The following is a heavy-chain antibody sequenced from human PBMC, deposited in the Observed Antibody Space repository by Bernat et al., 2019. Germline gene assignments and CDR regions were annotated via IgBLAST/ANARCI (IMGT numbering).Heavy chain of an antibody. V-gene: IGHV3-21*05. CDR2: IRSNSDYI. J-gene: IGHJ4*02. D-gene: IGHD1-26*01. Sequence: EVHLVESGGGLLKPGGSLRLSCAASGFTFSDYPMNWVRQTPGKGLEWISHIRSNSDYISYGDSVKGRFTISRDNGKNSLYLQMNSLRAEDTAVYYCVRDDMWAFDYWGQGTLVTVSS. CDR3: VRDDMWAFDY. CDR1: GFTFSDYP.